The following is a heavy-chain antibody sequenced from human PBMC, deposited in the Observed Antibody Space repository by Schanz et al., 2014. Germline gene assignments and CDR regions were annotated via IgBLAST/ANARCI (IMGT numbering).Heavy chain of an antibody. Sequence: EVQVVESGGGLVQPGRSLRLSCATSGFTFSTYAMSWVRQAPGKGLEWVSGISGSGVITYYEDSVKGRFTISRDNSKNTLYLQMNSLRAEDTAIYYCAKYRYSVFDFDYWGQGTLVTVSS. D-gene: IGHD3-16*02. V-gene: IGHV3-23*04. CDR1: GFTFSTYA. CDR2: ISGSGVIT. CDR3: AKYRYSVFDFDY. J-gene: IGHJ4*02.